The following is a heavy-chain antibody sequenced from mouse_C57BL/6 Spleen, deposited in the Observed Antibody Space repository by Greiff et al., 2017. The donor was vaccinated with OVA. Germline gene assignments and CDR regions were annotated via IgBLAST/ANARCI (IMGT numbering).Heavy chain of an antibody. V-gene: IGHV14-1*01. J-gene: IGHJ3*01. D-gene: IGHD2-1*01. CDR1: GFNLNDYY. CDR3: TVYGNYLAY. CDR2: IDTEDGDT. Sequence: VQLQQSGAELLRPGASVKLSCTASGFNLNDYYMRWVKQRPEQGLGLIGMIDTEDGDTEYAPKFQGKATMTTDTSSNTAYLQRSTRTDDDTAVYYCTVYGNYLAYWGQGTLVTVSA.